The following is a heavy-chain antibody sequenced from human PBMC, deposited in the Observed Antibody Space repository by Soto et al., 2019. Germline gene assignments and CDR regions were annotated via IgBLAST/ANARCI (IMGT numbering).Heavy chain of an antibody. CDR3: ARAPYITRNAFDI. CDR2: ISSSSSTI. J-gene: IGHJ3*02. V-gene: IGHV3-48*02. Sequence: GESLKISCAASGFTFSSYSMNWVRQAPGKGLEWVSYISSSSSTIYYADSVKGRFTISRDNAKNSLYLQMNSLRDEDTAVYYCARAPYITRNAFDIWGQGTMVTVSS. CDR1: GFTFSSYS. D-gene: IGHD1-20*01.